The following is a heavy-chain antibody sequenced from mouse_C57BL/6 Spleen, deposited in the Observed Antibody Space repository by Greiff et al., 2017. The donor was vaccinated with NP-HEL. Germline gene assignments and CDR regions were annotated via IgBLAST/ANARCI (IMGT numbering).Heavy chain of an antibody. D-gene: IGHD2-13*01. CDR2: IHPNSGST. Sequence: QVQLQQPGAELVKPGASVKLSCKASGYTFTSYWMHWVKQRPGQGLEWIGMIHPNSGSTNYNEKFKSKATLTVDKSSSTAYLQLSRLTSEGAAVYDDARARGDDFDDRGQGTTLTV. V-gene: IGHV1-64*01. CDR3: ARARGDDFDD. J-gene: IGHJ2*01. CDR1: GYTFTSYW.